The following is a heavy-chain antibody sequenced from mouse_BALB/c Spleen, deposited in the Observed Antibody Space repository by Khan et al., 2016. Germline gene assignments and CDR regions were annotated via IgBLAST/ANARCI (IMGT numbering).Heavy chain of an antibody. J-gene: IGHJ3*01. CDR1: GYTFSSYW. CDR2: ILPGSGST. V-gene: IGHV1-9*01. D-gene: IGHD1-2*01. CDR3: ARGGTTARFAY. Sequence: VQLQESGAELMKPGASVKISCKATGYTFSSYWIEWVKQRPGHGLEWIGEILPGSGSTNYNEKFKGKATFTADTSSNTAYMQLSSLTSEDSAVYYFARGGTTARFAYWGQGTLVTVSA.